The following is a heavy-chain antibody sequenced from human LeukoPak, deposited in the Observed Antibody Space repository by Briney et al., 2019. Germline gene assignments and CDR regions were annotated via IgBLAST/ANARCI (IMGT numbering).Heavy chain of an antibody. CDR2: IYYSGST. V-gene: IGHV4-39*01. J-gene: IGHJ4*02. D-gene: IGHD3-22*01. Sequence: SETLSLTCTVSGGSISSSSYYWGWIRQPPGKGLEWIGSIYYSGSTCYNPSLKSRVTISVDTSKNQFSLKLSSVTAADTAVYYCARGGGRSGYYYDYWGQGTLVTVSS. CDR1: GGSISSSSYY. CDR3: ARGGGRSGYYYDY.